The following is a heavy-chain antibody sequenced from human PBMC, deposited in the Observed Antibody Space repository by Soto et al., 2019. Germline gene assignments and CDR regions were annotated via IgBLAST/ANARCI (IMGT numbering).Heavy chain of an antibody. CDR3: ARVARPTASSWYYYGMDV. CDR2: IIPIFGTA. CDR1: GGTFSSYA. V-gene: IGHV1-69*13. J-gene: IGHJ6*02. D-gene: IGHD6-13*01. Sequence: SVKVSCKASGGTFSSYAISWVRQAPGQGLEWMGGIIPIFGTANYAQKFQGRVTITADESTSTAYMELSSLRSEDTAVYYCARVARPTASSWYYYGMDVWGQGTTVTVSS.